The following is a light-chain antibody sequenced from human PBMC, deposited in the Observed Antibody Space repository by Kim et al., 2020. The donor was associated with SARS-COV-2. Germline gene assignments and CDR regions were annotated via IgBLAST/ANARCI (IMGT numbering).Light chain of an antibody. J-gene: IGKJ3*01. CDR2: AAS. V-gene: IGKV3-20*01. Sequence: HGERATRHCRASQSVTSNYVGWYQQKPGQAPRLLILAASNRASGIPDRVSGSGSGTDFTLPITRLEPEDFAVYYCQQYGSSPPFTFGPGTKVDIK. CDR1: QSVTSNY. CDR3: QQYGSSPPFT.